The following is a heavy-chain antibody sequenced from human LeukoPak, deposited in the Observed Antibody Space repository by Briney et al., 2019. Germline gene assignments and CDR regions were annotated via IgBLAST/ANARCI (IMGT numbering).Heavy chain of an antibody. Sequence: SVKVSCKASGGTFSSYAISWVRQAPGQGLEWMGRIIPIFGTANYAQKFQGRVTITTDESTSTPSMELSSLRSEDTAVYYCARVGGVVAATETFDYWGQGTLVTVSS. J-gene: IGHJ4*02. CDR2: IIPIFGTA. CDR3: ARVGGVVAATETFDY. CDR1: GGTFSSYA. D-gene: IGHD2-15*01. V-gene: IGHV1-69*05.